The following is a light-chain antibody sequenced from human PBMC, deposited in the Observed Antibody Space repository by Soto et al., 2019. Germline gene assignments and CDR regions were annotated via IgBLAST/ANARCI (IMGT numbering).Light chain of an antibody. J-gene: IGLJ1*01. CDR1: SSDIGAYNY. CDR3: SSYTTGSSLLYV. V-gene: IGLV2-14*01. Sequence: QSVLTQPASVSGSPGQSITISCAGTSSDIGAYNYVSWYQQHPGKAPKLMIYDVSNRPSGVSNRFSGSKSGNTASLTISGLQPEDEGDYYCSSYTTGSSLLYVFGTGTKVTVL. CDR2: DVS.